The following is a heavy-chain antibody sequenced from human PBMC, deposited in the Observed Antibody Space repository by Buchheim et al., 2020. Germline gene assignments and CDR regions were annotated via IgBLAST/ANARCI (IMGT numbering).Heavy chain of an antibody. CDR3: AKGIAAAVNY. CDR1: GFTFRSYG. D-gene: IGHD6-13*01. Sequence: VQLVESGGGVVQPGRSLRLSCAASGFTFRSYGMHWVRQAPGEGLEWVSAISGSGGATYYADSVKGRFTVSRDNSENTLYLQMNSLRADDTAVYYCAKGIAAAVNYWGQGTL. CDR2: ISGSGGAT. V-gene: IGHV3-23*04. J-gene: IGHJ4*02.